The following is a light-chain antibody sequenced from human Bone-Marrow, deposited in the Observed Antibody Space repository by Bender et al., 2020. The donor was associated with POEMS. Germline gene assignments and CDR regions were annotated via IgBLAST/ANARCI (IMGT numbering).Light chain of an antibody. V-gene: IGLV2-14*03. J-gene: IGLJ2*01. CDR3: SSYTSSTTLI. Sequence: QSALSQPASVSGSPGQSVTISCTGSSSDVGGHNSVSWYRQHPGQAPKLLMTDIHHRPSGISPRFSVSKSGNTASLTISGLQAEDEADYYCSSYTSSTTLIFGGGTKVTVL. CDR1: SSDVGGHNS. CDR2: DIH.